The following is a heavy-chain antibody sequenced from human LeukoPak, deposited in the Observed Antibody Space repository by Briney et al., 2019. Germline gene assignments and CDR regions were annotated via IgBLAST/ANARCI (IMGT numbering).Heavy chain of an antibody. Sequence: WGSLRLSCAASGLTVSSNYMSWVRQAPGKGLEWVSVMRSGGTTSYADSVKGRFTISRDSSKNMLYLQMNSLRAEDTAMYYCARESLKGSTTDGFGIWGQGTMVTVSS. J-gene: IGHJ3*02. CDR2: MRSGGTT. CDR1: GLTVSSNY. D-gene: IGHD5/OR15-5a*01. V-gene: IGHV3-53*01. CDR3: ARESLKGSTTDGFGI.